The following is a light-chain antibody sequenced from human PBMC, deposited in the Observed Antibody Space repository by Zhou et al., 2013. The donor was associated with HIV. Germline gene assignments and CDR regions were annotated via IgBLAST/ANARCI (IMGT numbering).Light chain of an antibody. CDR1: QSVSNNF. Sequence: EIGLTQSPGTLSLSPGERAILSCSASQSVSNNFLAWYQQKPGQAPRLLIYGASTRATGIPDRFSGSASGTDLTLTISRLEPEDFAVYYCQLYGRSPPYIFGQGTNLEI. J-gene: IGKJ2*01. CDR2: GAS. V-gene: IGKV3-20*01. CDR3: QLYGRSPPYI.